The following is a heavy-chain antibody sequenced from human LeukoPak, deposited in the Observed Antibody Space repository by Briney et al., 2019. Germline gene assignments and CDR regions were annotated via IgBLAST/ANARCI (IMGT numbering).Heavy chain of an antibody. J-gene: IGHJ6*03. CDR1: GFTFSNYG. V-gene: IGHV3-20*04. CDR2: INWNGGST. D-gene: IGHD1-7*01. Sequence: PGGSLRLSCAASGFTFSNYGMSWVRQAPGKGLEWVSGINWNGGSTGYADSVKGRFTISRDNAKNSLYLQMNSLRAEDTALYYCARLDWNYDYYYYYMDVWGKGTTVTVSS. CDR3: ARLDWNYDYYYYYMDV.